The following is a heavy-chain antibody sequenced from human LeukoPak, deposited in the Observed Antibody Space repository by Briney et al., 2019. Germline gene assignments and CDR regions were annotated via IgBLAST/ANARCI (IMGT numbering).Heavy chain of an antibody. Sequence: KPSETLSLTCTVSGGSISSYYWSWIRQPAGKGLEWIGRIYTSGSTNYNPSLKSRVTMSVDTSKNQFSLKLSSVTAADTAVYYCARETYYYDSSGYSPAFDIWGQGTMVTVSS. CDR1: GGSISSYY. CDR2: IYTSGST. CDR3: ARETYYYDSSGYSPAFDI. V-gene: IGHV4-4*07. J-gene: IGHJ3*02. D-gene: IGHD3-22*01.